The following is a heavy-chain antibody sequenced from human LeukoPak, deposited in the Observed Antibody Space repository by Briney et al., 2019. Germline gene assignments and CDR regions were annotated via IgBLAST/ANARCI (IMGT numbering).Heavy chain of an antibody. Sequence: GGSLRLSCAASGFTFKSYWMSWVRQAPGKGLEWVANIKQDESEKCYVDSVKGRFTISRDNANNSLYLQMNSLRAEDTAVYYCARDQGEEFDFWGQGTLVTVSS. J-gene: IGHJ4*02. CDR3: ARDQGEEFDF. V-gene: IGHV3-7*01. D-gene: IGHD3-16*01. CDR2: IKQDESEK. CDR1: GFTFKSYW.